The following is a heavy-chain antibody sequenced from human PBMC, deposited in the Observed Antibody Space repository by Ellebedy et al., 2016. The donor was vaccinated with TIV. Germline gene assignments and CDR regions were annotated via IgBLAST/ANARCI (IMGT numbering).Heavy chain of an antibody. CDR2: IYYSGST. CDR1: GGSISSYY. Sequence: MPSETLSLTCTVSGGSISSYYWSWIRQPPGKGLEWIGYIYYSGSTYYNPSLKSRVTISVDTSKNQFSLKLSSVTAADTAVYYCAREPIASAEYFQHWGQGTLVTVSS. J-gene: IGHJ1*01. V-gene: IGHV4-59*12. D-gene: IGHD6-6*01. CDR3: AREPIASAEYFQH.